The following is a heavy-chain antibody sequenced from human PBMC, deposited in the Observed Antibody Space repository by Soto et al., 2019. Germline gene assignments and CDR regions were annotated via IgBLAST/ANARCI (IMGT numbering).Heavy chain of an antibody. V-gene: IGHV3-30*18. CDR2: VSHDGRKT. CDR1: GFTFSADA. J-gene: IGHJ4*02. Sequence: VKLVESGGGVVQPGRSLRLSCAASGFTFSADAMHWVRQAPGKGLEWVAVVSHDGRKTHYEDSVKGRFTISRDSSKNTVSLEMTSLRAEDTAVYYCAKGGRQWLVTSDFNYWGQGALVTVSS. CDR3: AKGGRQWLVTSDFNY. D-gene: IGHD6-19*01.